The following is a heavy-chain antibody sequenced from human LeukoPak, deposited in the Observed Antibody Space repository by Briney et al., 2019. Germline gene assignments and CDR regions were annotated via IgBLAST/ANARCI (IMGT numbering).Heavy chain of an antibody. V-gene: IGHV3-23*01. CDR1: GFTFSIYA. CDR2: ISGSGGTA. Sequence: GGSLRLSCAASGFTFSIYAMSWVRQAPGKGLEWVSAISGSGGTAYYADSVKGRFTISRDNSKNTLYLQMNSLRAEDTAVYYCAKAPRDYYYMDVWGKGTTVTVSS. CDR3: AKAPRDYYYMDV. J-gene: IGHJ6*03.